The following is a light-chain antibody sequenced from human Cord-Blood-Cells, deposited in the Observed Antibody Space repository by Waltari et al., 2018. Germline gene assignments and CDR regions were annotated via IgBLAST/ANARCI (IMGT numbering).Light chain of an antibody. J-gene: IGKJ1*01. CDR1: QSVSSY. V-gene: IGKV3-11*01. CDR2: DAS. Sequence: ENVLTQSPGTLSLSPGERATLSFRASQSVSSYLAWYQQKTGQAPRLLIYDASNRATGIPARFSGSGSGTDFTLTISSLEPEDFAVYYCQQRSNWPPTWTFGQGTKVEIK. CDR3: QQRSNWPPTWT.